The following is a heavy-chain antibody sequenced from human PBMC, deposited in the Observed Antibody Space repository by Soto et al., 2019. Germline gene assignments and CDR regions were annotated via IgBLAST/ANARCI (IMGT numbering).Heavy chain of an antibody. Sequence: SETLSLTCTVSGRSISSYYWSWIRQPPGKGLEWIGYIYYSGSTNYNPSLKSRVTISVDTSKNQFSLKLSSVTAADTAVYYCARESDWGLDYWGQGTPVTVSS. CDR3: ARESDWGLDY. D-gene: IGHD7-27*01. CDR1: GRSISSYY. CDR2: IYYSGST. J-gene: IGHJ4*02. V-gene: IGHV4-59*01.